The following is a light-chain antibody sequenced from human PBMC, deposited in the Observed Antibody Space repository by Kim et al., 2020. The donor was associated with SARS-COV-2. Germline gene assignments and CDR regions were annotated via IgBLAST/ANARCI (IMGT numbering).Light chain of an antibody. CDR1: EGISSD. Sequence: DIVLTQSPATLSLSPGERATLSCRASEGISSDLAWYQHKPGQAPRLLIYHASERATGIPARFSGSGYGTDFTLTISSLEPDDFAVYYCQQRSSWPLTFGGGTKVDIK. J-gene: IGKJ4*01. CDR2: HAS. CDR3: QQRSSWPLT. V-gene: IGKV3-11*01.